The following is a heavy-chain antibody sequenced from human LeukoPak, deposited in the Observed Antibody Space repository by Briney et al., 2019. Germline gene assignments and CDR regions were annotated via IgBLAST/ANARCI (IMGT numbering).Heavy chain of an antibody. V-gene: IGHV1-69*04. Sequence: ASVKLSCKASGGTFTSYAISWVRQAPGQGLEWMGRIIPIFGIANYAQKFQGRVTITADKSTSTAYMELSSLRSEDTAVYYCARQIGDCSSTSCYSWFDPWGQGTLVTVSS. CDR3: ARQIGDCSSTSCYSWFDP. CDR2: IIPIFGIA. D-gene: IGHD2-2*01. CDR1: GGTFTSYA. J-gene: IGHJ5*02.